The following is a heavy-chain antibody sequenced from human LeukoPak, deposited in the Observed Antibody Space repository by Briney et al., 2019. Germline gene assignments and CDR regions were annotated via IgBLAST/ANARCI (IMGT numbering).Heavy chain of an antibody. J-gene: IGHJ2*01. V-gene: IGHV4-30-2*01. CDR2: IYHSGST. Sequence: PSQTLSLTCAVTGGSISSGGYSWSWIRQPPGKGLEWIGYIYHSGSTYYNPSLKSRVTISVDRSKNQFSLKLSSVTAADTAVYYCARGLLRVFDLWGRGTLVTVSS. CDR1: GGSISSGGYS. CDR3: ARGLLRVFDL. D-gene: IGHD2-21*02.